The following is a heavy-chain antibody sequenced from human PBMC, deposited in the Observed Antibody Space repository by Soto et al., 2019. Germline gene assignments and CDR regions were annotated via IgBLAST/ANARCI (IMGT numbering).Heavy chain of an antibody. CDR3: AKSHYDSSGYYIIDH. D-gene: IGHD3-22*01. J-gene: IGHJ5*02. CDR1: GGSISGRC. CDR2: FCYTGST. Sequence: LSLTCTVSGGSISGRCWSWVRQSPGKGLEWIGYFCYTGSTNYNPSLKSRVTISVDRSKTQCSLKLTSVTAADTAVYYCAKSHYDSSGYYIIDHWGQGTLVTVSS. V-gene: IGHV4-59*01.